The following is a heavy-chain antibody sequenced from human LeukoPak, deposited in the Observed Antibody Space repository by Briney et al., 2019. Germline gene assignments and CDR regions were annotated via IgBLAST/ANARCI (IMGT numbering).Heavy chain of an antibody. D-gene: IGHD3-16*01. Sequence: SETLSLTCTVSGGSISSYYWSWIRQPPGKGLEWIGYIYYSGSTNYNPSLKSRVTISVDTSKNQFSLKLTSVTAADTAVYYCSRGFTSFQWFDLWGRGTLVTVSP. V-gene: IGHV4-59*08. CDR2: IYYSGST. CDR3: SRGFTSFQWFDL. CDR1: GGSISSYY. J-gene: IGHJ2*01.